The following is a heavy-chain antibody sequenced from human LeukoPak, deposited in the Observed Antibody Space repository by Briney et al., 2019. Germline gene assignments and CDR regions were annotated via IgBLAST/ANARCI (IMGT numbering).Heavy chain of an antibody. V-gene: IGHV3-23*01. CDR3: ARALSQELIRYSQD. D-gene: IGHD1-1*01. J-gene: IGHJ1*01. Sequence: GGSLRLSWAASGFTFNNYAMSWVRQAPGKGPEWVSGISGSGGNSYYADSVKGRFTISRDNSKNTLYLQMNSLRADDTAVYYCARALSQELIRYSQDWGQGTLVSVSS. CDR2: ISGSGGNS. CDR1: GFTFNNYA.